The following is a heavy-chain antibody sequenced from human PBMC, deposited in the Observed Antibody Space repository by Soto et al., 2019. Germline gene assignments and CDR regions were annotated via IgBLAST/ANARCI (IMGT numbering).Heavy chain of an antibody. CDR3: ARDVSPWDWYFDL. Sequence: QVQLQESGPGLVKPSETLSLTCTVSGGSISSYYWSWIRQPPGKGLEWIGYIYYSGSTNYNPSLKSRVTISVDTSKNQFSLKLSSVTAADTAVYYCARDVSPWDWYFDLWGRGTLVTVSS. J-gene: IGHJ2*01. V-gene: IGHV4-59*01. CDR1: GGSISSYY. CDR2: IYYSGST. D-gene: IGHD3-16*02.